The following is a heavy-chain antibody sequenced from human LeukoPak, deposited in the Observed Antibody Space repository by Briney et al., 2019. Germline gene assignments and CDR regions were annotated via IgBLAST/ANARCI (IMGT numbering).Heavy chain of an antibody. D-gene: IGHD3-3*01. V-gene: IGHV1-2*06. CDR3: ARDQYDTWSRRGNFDS. CDR2: INPNSGAT. J-gene: IGHJ4*02. CDR1: GYTFTGYY. Sequence: ASVKVSCKPSGYTFTGYYMHWVRQAPGQGLEWMGRINPNSGATNYAQKFQGRVTMTRDTSISTAYMELTTLRSDDTAVYYCARDQYDTWSRRGNFDSWGQGTLVIVSS.